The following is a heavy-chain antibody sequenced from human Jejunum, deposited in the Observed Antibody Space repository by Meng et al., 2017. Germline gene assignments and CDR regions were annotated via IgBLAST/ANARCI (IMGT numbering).Heavy chain of an antibody. V-gene: IGHV1-2*02. D-gene: IGHD3-10*01. CDR2: INPNNGGR. Sequence: ASVKVPRKTSGYTFISFYIHWVRQAPGQGLEWMGWINPNNGGRKYAEKFQGRVSLTRDTSISTVYMGLISLTSDDTAVYYCARDLHYSDSGTYYNGASFADYWGQGTLVTVSS. CDR1: GYTFISFY. CDR3: ARDLHYSDSGTYYNGASFADY. J-gene: IGHJ4*02.